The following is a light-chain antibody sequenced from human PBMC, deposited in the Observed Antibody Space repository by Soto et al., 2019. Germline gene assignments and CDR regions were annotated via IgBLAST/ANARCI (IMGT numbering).Light chain of an antibody. Sequence: EIVLTQSPAILSMSPGERATLSCRASQSVSSYFAWYQQKPGQAPRLLIYDAYKRATGVPARFSGSGSGTYFTLTISSLEPEDFAVYYCQQRRYWPVTFGQGTKV. J-gene: IGKJ1*01. V-gene: IGKV3-11*01. CDR1: QSVSSY. CDR2: DAY. CDR3: QQRRYWPVT.